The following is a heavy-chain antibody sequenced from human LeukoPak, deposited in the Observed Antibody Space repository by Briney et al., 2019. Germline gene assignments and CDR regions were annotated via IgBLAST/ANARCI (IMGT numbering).Heavy chain of an antibody. CDR1: GGSISSYY. Sequence: SETLSLTCTVSGGSISSYYWSWIRQPPGKGLEWIGYIYYSGSTNYNPSLKSRVTISVDTSKNQFSLKLSPVTAADTAVYYCARHMRLFWYFQHWGQGTLVTVSS. CDR3: ARHMRLFWYFQH. D-gene: IGHD3-22*01. CDR2: IYYSGST. V-gene: IGHV4-59*01. J-gene: IGHJ1*01.